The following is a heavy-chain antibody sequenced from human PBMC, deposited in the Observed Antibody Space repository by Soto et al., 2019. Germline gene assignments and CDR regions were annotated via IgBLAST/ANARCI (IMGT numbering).Heavy chain of an antibody. V-gene: IGHV2-5*01. D-gene: IGHD1-1*01. J-gene: IGHJ5*02. CDR2: VYWNDDN. CDR1: GFSLSTYAMG. CDR3: VHTSGWQHTT. Sequence: KESGPTLVKPTQTLTLSCTFSGFSLSTYAMGVAWIRQPPGKALEWLALVYWNDDNRYSPSVQSRLTITKDTSKNQVILTMLNMGTADTATYYCVHTSGWQHTTWGQGTLVTVSS.